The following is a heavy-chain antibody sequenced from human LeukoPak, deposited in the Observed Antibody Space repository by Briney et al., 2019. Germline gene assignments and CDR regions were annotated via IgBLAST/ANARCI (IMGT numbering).Heavy chain of an antibody. CDR1: GGTFSSYA. CDR2: IIPIFGTA. Sequence: RASVKVSCKASGGTFSSYAISWVRQAPGQGLEWMGGIIPIFGTANYAQKFQGRVTITTDESTSTAYMELSSLRSEDTAVYYCARGDMARGVMATDYYYYYYMDVWGKGTTVTVSS. D-gene: IGHD3-10*01. CDR3: ARGDMARGVMATDYYYYYYMDV. V-gene: IGHV1-69*05. J-gene: IGHJ6*03.